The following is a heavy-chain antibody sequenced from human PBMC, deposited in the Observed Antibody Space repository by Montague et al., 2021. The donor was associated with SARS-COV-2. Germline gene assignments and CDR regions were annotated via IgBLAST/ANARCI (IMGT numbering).Heavy chain of an antibody. V-gene: IGHV4-34*01. CDR2: INHSGNT. J-gene: IGHJ4*02. Sequence: SDTLSLTCAVYGGSFSDYHWSWIRQSPGKGLEWIGQINHSGNTKYNPSLKSRVTISIDTSKNQFSLKLTSVTAADTAVYYCARGAPGYWGQGTLVTVSS. D-gene: IGHD1-1*01. CDR3: ARGAPGY. CDR1: GGSFSDYH.